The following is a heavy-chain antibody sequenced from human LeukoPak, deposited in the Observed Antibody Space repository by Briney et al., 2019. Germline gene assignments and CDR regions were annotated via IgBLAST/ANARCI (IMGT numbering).Heavy chain of an antibody. CDR3: AKFLPTHIVVANYYFDY. V-gene: IGHV3-23*01. J-gene: IGHJ4*02. Sequence: GGSLRLSCAACGFTFSSYDMHWVRQAPGKGLEWVSAISGSGGSTYYADSVKGRFTISRDNSKNTLYLQMNSLRAEDTAVYYCAKFLPTHIVVANYYFDYWGQGTLVTVSS. CDR2: ISGSGGST. CDR1: GFTFSSYD. D-gene: IGHD2-21*01.